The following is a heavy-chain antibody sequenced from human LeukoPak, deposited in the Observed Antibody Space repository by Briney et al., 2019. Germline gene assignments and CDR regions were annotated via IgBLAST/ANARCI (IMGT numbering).Heavy chain of an antibody. CDR1: GFTFSSYW. V-gene: IGHV3-48*04. CDR2: ISSSGSTI. Sequence: GGSLRLSCAASGFTFSSYWMHWVRQAPGKGLEWVSYISSSGSTIYYADSVKGRFTISRDNAKKSLYLQMNSLRAEDTAVYYCSRLVFYYMDVWGKGTTVTISS. J-gene: IGHJ6*03. CDR3: SRLVFYYMDV. D-gene: IGHD6-13*01.